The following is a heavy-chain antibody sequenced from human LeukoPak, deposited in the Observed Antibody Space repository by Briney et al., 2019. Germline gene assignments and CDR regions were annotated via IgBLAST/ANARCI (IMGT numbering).Heavy chain of an antibody. CDR3: ARAYNYYDSYSGY. J-gene: IGHJ4*02. CDR1: GFTFSSYS. Sequence: GGSPRLSCAASGFTFSSYSMNWVRQAPGKGLEWVSSISSSSSYIYYADSVKGRFTISRDNAKNSLYLQMNSLRAEDTAVYYCARAYNYYDSYSGYWGQGTLVTVSS. V-gene: IGHV3-21*01. CDR2: ISSSSSYI. D-gene: IGHD3-22*01.